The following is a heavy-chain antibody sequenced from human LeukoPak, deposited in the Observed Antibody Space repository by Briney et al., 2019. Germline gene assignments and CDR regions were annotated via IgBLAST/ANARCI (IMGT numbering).Heavy chain of an antibody. V-gene: IGHV3-7*01. D-gene: IGHD2-2*01. CDR1: GFTLSTYW. Sequence: GGSLRLSCAASGFTLSTYWMSWVRQAPGKGLEGVANIKQDGSDKYSVASVKGRFTISRDNAKNSLFLPMNSLRAEDTAVYYCARVRCSSNSCFPDYWGQGTLVTVSS. CDR2: IKQDGSDK. J-gene: IGHJ4*02. CDR3: ARVRCSSNSCFPDY.